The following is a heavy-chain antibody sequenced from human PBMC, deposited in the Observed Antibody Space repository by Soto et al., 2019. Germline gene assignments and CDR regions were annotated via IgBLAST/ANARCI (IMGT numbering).Heavy chain of an antibody. CDR3: ARDREGDWVLDY. CDR2: ISAYNGYT. V-gene: IGHV1-18*01. D-gene: IGHD2-21*02. Sequence: QVQLVQSGAEVKKPGASVEVSCKASGYNFGNYGISWVRQAPGQGLEWMAWISAYNGYTNYAQKFQGRVTMTTDTSTSTAYMDLRSLRSDDTAVYYCARDREGDWVLDYWGQGTLVTVSS. J-gene: IGHJ4*02. CDR1: GYNFGNYG.